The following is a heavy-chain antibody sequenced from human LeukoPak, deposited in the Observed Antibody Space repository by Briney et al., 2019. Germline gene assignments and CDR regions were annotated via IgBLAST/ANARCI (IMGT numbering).Heavy chain of an antibody. D-gene: IGHD3-22*01. Sequence: GASVKVSCKASGYTFTSYGISWVRQAPGQGLEWMGWISAYNGNTNYAQKLQGRVTMTTDTSTSTAYMELRSLRSDDTAVYYCARERRPLGTMIVLALGYWGQGTLVTVSS. CDR1: GYTFTSYG. J-gene: IGHJ4*02. CDR3: ARERRPLGTMIVLALGY. CDR2: ISAYNGNT. V-gene: IGHV1-18*01.